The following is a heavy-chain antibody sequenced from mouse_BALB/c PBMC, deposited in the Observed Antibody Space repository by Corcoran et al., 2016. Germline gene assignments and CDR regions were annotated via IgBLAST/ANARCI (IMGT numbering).Heavy chain of an antibody. D-gene: IGHD3-1*01. Sequence: QVQLQQSGAELMKPGASVKISCKATGYTFSSYFIAWVKQGPGHGLEWIGEILPGRGTSNCMDKFKGRATFTADTSSNTAYMQLSSLTSEDSAVYFCARSGWDVGFPDWGQGTLVTVSA. V-gene: IGHV1-9*01. CDR2: ILPGRGTS. CDR1: GYTFSSYF. CDR3: ARSGWDVGFPD. J-gene: IGHJ3*01.